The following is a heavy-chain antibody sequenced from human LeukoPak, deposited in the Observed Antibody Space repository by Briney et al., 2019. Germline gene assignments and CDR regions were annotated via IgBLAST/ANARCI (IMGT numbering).Heavy chain of an antibody. V-gene: IGHV5-51*01. Sequence: GESLKISCKGSGYSFTSYWIGWVRQMPGKGLEWMGIIYPGDSDTRYSPSFQGQVTISADKSISTAYLQWSSLKASDTAMYCCARRHGDSYYGMDVWGQGTTVTVSS. CDR3: ARRHGDSYYGMDV. CDR2: IYPGDSDT. CDR1: GYSFTSYW. J-gene: IGHJ6*02. D-gene: IGHD4-17*01.